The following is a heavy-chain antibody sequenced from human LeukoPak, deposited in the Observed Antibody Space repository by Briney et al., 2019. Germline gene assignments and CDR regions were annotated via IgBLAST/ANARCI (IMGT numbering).Heavy chain of an antibody. CDR3: ARTTQPHYSSGSYFYYYYYMDV. V-gene: IGHV1-69*06. D-gene: IGHD3-10*01. CDR2: IIPIFGTA. J-gene: IGHJ6*03. CDR1: GGTFSSYA. Sequence: GASVKVSCKASGGTFSSYAISWVRQAPGQGLEWMGGIIPIFGTANYAQKFQGRVTITADKSTSTAYMELSSLRSEDTAVYYCARTTQPHYSSGSYFYYYYYMDVWGKGTTVTVSS.